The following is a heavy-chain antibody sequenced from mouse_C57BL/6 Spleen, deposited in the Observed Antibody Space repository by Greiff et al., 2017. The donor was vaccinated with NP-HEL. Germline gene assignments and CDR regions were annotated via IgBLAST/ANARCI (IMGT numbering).Heavy chain of an antibody. D-gene: IGHD2-1*01. CDR2: IDPETGGT. CDR3: TRSSYGNYYFDY. Sequence: VQLQQSGAELVRPGASVTLSCKASGYTFTDYEMHWVKQTPVHGLEWIGAIDPETGGTAYNQKFKGKAILTADKSSSTAYMELRSLTSEDSAVYYCTRSSYGNYYFDYWGQGTTLTVSS. V-gene: IGHV1-15*01. CDR1: GYTFTDYE. J-gene: IGHJ2*01.